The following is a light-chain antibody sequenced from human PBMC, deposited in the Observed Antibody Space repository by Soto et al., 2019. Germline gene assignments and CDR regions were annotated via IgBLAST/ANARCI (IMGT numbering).Light chain of an antibody. Sequence: VMRQSPATLSGSPGEGATLSCRASQGIGDTLAWYQHKPGQTPRLLIYDTSTRATGVPTRFSGSRSGAEFTLTINTLQAEDVAVYYCQQHYINPITFGQGTRLEIK. CDR3: QQHYINPIT. CDR2: DTS. V-gene: IGKV3-15*01. CDR1: QGIGDT. J-gene: IGKJ5*01.